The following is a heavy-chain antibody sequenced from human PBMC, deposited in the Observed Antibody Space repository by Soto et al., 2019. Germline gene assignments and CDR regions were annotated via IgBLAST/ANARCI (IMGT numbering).Heavy chain of an antibody. CDR1: GGSISSYY. Sequence: ETLSLTCTVSGGSISSYYWSWIRQPPGKGLEWIGYIYYSGSTNYNPSLKSRVTISVDTSKNQFSLKLSSVTAADTAVYYCARAYSSSWYDGMAVWGQGTTVTVSS. J-gene: IGHJ6*02. CDR2: IYYSGST. D-gene: IGHD6-13*01. CDR3: ARAYSSSWYDGMAV. V-gene: IGHV4-59*01.